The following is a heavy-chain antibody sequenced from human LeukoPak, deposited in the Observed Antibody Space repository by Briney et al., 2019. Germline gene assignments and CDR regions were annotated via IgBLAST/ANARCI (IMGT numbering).Heavy chain of an antibody. Sequence: GRSLRLSCAASGFTFSSYGMHWVRQAPGKGLEWVAVISYDGSNKYYADSVKGRFTISRDNSKNTLYLQMNSLRAEDTAVYYCAKRSLPASYSSSWFDYWGQGTLVTVSS. V-gene: IGHV3-30*18. CDR3: AKRSLPASYSSSWFDY. J-gene: IGHJ4*02. CDR2: ISYDGSNK. D-gene: IGHD6-13*01. CDR1: GFTFSSYG.